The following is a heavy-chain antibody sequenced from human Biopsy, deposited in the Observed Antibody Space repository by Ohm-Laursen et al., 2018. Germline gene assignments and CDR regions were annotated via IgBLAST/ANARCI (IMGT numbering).Heavy chain of an antibody. V-gene: IGHV1-69*06. CDR2: NIPILGTG. CDR3: ATKLTGYFHH. CDR1: GGTFSNYG. D-gene: IGHD3-9*01. J-gene: IGHJ1*01. Sequence: SLVKVSCKSPGGTFSNYGVNWVRQAPGQGLEWLGGNIPILGTGNYAQKFQDRVTVAADTSTSTATMELRSLRSDDTAVYYCATKLTGYFHHWGRGTLVIVSS.